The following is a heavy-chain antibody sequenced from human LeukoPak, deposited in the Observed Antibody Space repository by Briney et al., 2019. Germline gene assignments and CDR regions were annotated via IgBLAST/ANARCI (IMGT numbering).Heavy chain of an antibody. D-gene: IGHD2-15*01. CDR2: ISGRGDET. CDR1: GFTFSDYA. CDR3: AKDTSAWWYHRAYMNV. V-gene: IGHV3-23*01. J-gene: IGHJ6*03. Sequence: GGSLRLSCAASGFTFSDYAMSWVRQAPGGGPEWVSAISGRGDETFHADPVKGRFTTSRDNSKNTLSLQMSSLRVEDSAVYFCAKDTSAWWYHRAYMNVWGTGTTVTVSS.